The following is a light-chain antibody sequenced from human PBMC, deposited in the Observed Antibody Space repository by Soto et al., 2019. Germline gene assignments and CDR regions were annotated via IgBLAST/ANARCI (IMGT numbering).Light chain of an antibody. CDR1: QGIANY. Sequence: DIQMTQYPSSLSASVGARVTITCRASQGIANYLAWYQQKPGLGPKLLIYAASTLQSGVPSRFSGSGSGTDFTLTITSLQPEDVATYYCQRYNSAPLTFGGGTKVEIK. V-gene: IGKV1-27*01. CDR3: QRYNSAPLT. CDR2: AAS. J-gene: IGKJ4*01.